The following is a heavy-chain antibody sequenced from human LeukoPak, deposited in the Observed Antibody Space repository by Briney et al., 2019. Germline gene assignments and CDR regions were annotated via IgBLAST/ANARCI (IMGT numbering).Heavy chain of an antibody. V-gene: IGHV3-21*01. CDR3: ARGVGATSRPSYFDY. D-gene: IGHD1-26*01. J-gene: IGHJ4*02. Sequence: PGGSLRLSCAASGFTFSSYSMNWVRQAPGKGLEWVSFISTGSGYIYYADSVKGRFIISRDNAKNSLYLQVNSLRAEDTAVYYCARGVGATSRPSYFDYWGQGTLVTVSS. CDR1: GFTFSSYS. CDR2: ISTGSGYI.